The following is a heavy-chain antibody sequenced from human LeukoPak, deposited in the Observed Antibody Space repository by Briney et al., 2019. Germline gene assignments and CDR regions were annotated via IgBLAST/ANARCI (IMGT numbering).Heavy chain of an antibody. CDR3: AKAYNFDFGRNVGDYYYYMDV. CDR2: IYYSGST. D-gene: IGHD1-1*01. V-gene: IGHV4-39*07. Sequence: SETLSLTCSVSGGSISSSSYYWGWIRQPPGKGLEWIGNIYYSGSTYYNPSLKSRVTISVDTSNNQFSLKLSSVTAADTAVYYCAKAYNFDFGRNVGDYYYYMDVWGKGTTVTVSS. J-gene: IGHJ6*03. CDR1: GGSISSSSYY.